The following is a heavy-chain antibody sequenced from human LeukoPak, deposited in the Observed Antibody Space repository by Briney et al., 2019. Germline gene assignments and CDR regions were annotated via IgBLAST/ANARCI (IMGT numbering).Heavy chain of an antibody. D-gene: IGHD5-12*01. CDR2: ISGSGGST. Sequence: GGSLRLSCAASGFTFSSYAMSWVRQAPGKVLEWVSAISGSGGSTYYADSVKGRFTISRDNSKNTLYLQMNSLRAEDTAVYYCAKPGGGYDHFDYWGQGTLVTVSS. CDR3: AKPGGGYDHFDY. V-gene: IGHV3-23*01. J-gene: IGHJ4*02. CDR1: GFTFSSYA.